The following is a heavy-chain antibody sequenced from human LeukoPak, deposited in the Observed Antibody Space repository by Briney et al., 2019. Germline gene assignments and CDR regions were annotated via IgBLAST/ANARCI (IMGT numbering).Heavy chain of an antibody. CDR3: ARFEQLVLGYYYYYYMDV. V-gene: IGHV5-51*01. D-gene: IGHD6-13*01. Sequence: GESLKISCKGSGYSFTSYWIGWVRPMPGKGLEWMGIIYPGDSDTRYSPSFQGQVTISADKSISTAYLQWSSLKASDTAMYYCARFEQLVLGYYYYYYMDVWGKGTTVTVSS. CDR2: IYPGDSDT. CDR1: GYSFTSYW. J-gene: IGHJ6*03.